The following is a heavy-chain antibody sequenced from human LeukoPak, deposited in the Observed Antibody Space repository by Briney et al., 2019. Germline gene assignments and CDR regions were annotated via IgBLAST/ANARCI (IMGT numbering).Heavy chain of an antibody. Sequence: PGGSLRLSCATSGFSVSSNYMSWVRQAPGKGLEWVSVIYSDGFTYYADSVKGRFTISRDNSKNTLFLQMNSLRAEDTAVYYCAKGAPMVRGVIITYYYYYYMDVWGKGTTVTISS. CDR2: IYSDGFT. J-gene: IGHJ6*03. CDR3: AKGAPMVRGVIITYYYYYYMDV. V-gene: IGHV3-53*05. D-gene: IGHD3-10*01. CDR1: GFSVSSNY.